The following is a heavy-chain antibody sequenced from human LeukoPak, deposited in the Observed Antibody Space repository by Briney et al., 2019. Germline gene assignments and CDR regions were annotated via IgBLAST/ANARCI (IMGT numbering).Heavy chain of an antibody. V-gene: IGHV1-18*01. CDR1: GYTFTSYG. J-gene: IGHJ4*02. CDR3: ARGYGTMVRGVMRY. CDR2: ISAYNGNT. D-gene: IGHD3-10*01. Sequence: ASVKVSCKASGYTFTSYGISWVRQAPGQGLEWMGWISAYNGNTNYAQKFQGRVTMTRNTSISTAYMELSSLRSEDTAVYYCARGYGTMVRGVMRYWGQGTLVTVSS.